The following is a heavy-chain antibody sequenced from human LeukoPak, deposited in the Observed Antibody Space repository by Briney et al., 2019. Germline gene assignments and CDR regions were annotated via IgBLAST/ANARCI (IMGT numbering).Heavy chain of an antibody. CDR2: IYTSGST. CDR3: ASMIAAAGGPYYYYMDV. V-gene: IGHV4-61*02. CDR1: GGSISSGSYY. D-gene: IGHD6-13*01. Sequence: PSETLSLTCTVSGGSISSGSYYWRWIRQPAGKGLEWIGRIYTSGSTNYNPSLKSRVTISVDTSKNQFSLKLSSVTAADTAVYYCASMIAAAGGPYYYYMDVWGKGTTVTVSS. J-gene: IGHJ6*03.